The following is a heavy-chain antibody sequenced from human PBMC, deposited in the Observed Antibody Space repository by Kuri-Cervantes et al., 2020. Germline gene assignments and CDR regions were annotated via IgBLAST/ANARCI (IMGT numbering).Heavy chain of an antibody. CDR2: IGYDGGDK. D-gene: IGHD6-6*01. J-gene: IGHJ5*02. Sequence: GESLKISCAASGFTSSSYGMHWVRLAPGKGLEWVAFIGYDGGDKFHADSLRGRFTISRDNSKNTLYLQMNSLRAEDTAVYYCARDSIAVRPGWFDPWGQGTLVTVSS. CDR1: GFTSSSYG. V-gene: IGHV3-30*02. CDR3: ARDSIAVRPGWFDP.